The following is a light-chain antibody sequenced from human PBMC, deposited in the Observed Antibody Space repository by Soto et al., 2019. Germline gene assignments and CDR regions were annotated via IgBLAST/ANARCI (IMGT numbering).Light chain of an antibody. CDR1: SSDIGGYNS. CDR2: EVT. Sequence: QSALTQSPSASGSPGQSVTIYCTGTSSDIGGYNSVSWYQQHPGEAPKVMIYEVTNRPSGVSNRFSGSKSGNTASLTISGLLAEDEADYYCSSYTSSSTYVFGTGTKVTVL. CDR3: SSYTSSSTYV. J-gene: IGLJ1*01. V-gene: IGLV2-14*01.